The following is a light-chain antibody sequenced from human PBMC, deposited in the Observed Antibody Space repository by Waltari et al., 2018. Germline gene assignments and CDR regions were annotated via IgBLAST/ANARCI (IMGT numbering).Light chain of an antibody. CDR1: SSDVGAYNY. V-gene: IGLV2-14*01. CDR3: SSYTSSSTLVV. Sequence: QSALTQPASVSGSPGQSITISCTGTSSDVGAYNYVSWYQQHPGKAPKLMIYEVGNRPSGVSNRSSGSKSGNTASLTISGLQAEDEADYYCSSYTSSSTLVVFGGGTKLTVL. J-gene: IGLJ2*01. CDR2: EVG.